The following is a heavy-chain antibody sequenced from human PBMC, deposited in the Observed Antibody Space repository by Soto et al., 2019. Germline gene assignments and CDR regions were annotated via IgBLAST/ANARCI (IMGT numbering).Heavy chain of an antibody. CDR2: INPNSGGT. Sequence: QVQLVQSGAEVKKPGASVKVSCKASGYTFTGYYMHWVRQAPGQGLEWMGWINPNSGGTNYAQKFQGRVTMTRERSISTAYMELSRLRSDDTAVYYCAREVKGRSGYYTHYYYGMDVWGQGTTVTVSS. J-gene: IGHJ6*02. V-gene: IGHV1-2*02. D-gene: IGHD3-3*01. CDR1: GYTFTGYY. CDR3: AREVKGRSGYYTHYYYGMDV.